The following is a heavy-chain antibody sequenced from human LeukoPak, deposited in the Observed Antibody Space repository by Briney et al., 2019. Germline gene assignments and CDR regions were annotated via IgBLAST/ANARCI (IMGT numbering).Heavy chain of an antibody. V-gene: IGHV3-11*03. J-gene: IGHJ4*02. CDR1: GFTFSDYY. CDR3: AGRGSGRYYHPIDY. D-gene: IGHD3-10*01. CDR2: ISSSTSYT. Sequence: PGGALRLSCAATGFTFSDYYMSWIRQAPVKGLEMVSYISSSTSYTNCAESVKGRFTISRDNGTTSLYLQMNSLRAEDTAVYSCAGRGSGRYYHPIDYWGQGTLVTVCS.